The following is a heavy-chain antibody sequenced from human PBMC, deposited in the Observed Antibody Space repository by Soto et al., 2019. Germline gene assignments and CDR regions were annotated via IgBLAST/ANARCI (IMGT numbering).Heavy chain of an antibody. D-gene: IGHD3-3*01. V-gene: IGHV3-66*01. J-gene: IGHJ6*03. CDR2: IYSGGST. Sequence: GGSLRLSCAASGFTVSSNYMSWVRQAPGKGLEWVSVIYSGGSTYYADSVKGRFTISRDNSKNTLYLQMNGLRAEDTAVYYCARASGYPYYYYYYYMDVWGKGTTVTVSS. CDR1: GFTVSSNY. CDR3: ARASGYPYYYYYYYMDV.